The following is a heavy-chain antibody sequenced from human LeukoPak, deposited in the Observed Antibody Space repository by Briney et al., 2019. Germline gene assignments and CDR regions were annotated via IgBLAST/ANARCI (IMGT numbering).Heavy chain of an antibody. J-gene: IGHJ3*02. CDR2: INSDGSST. CDR3: ARESYGSGSYYDAFGI. Sequence: GGSLRLSCAVSGFTFSSYWMHWVRQAPGKGLVWVSRINSDGSSTSYADSVKGRFTISRDNAKNTLYLQMNSLRAEDTAVYYCARESYGSGSYYDAFGIWGQGTMVTVSS. V-gene: IGHV3-74*01. D-gene: IGHD3-10*01. CDR1: GFTFSSYW.